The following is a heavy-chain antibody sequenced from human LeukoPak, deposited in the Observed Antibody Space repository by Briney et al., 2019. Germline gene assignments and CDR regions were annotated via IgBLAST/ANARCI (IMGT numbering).Heavy chain of an antibody. D-gene: IGHD4-17*01. CDR2: INSDGSST. CDR1: GFTFSSYW. Sequence: GGSLRLSCAASGFTFSSYWMLWVRQAPGKGLVWVSRINSDGSSTSYADSVKGRFTISRDNAKNTLYLQMNSLRAEDMAVYYCARGQTTVTTGYYGMDVWGQGTTVTVSS. J-gene: IGHJ6*02. V-gene: IGHV3-74*01. CDR3: ARGQTTVTTGYYGMDV.